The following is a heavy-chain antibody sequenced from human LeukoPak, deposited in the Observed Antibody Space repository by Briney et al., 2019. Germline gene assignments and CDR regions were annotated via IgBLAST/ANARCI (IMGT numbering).Heavy chain of an antibody. CDR2: IYSGGST. CDR3: ARGVAHDAFDI. V-gene: IGHV3-53*01. J-gene: IGHJ3*02. D-gene: IGHD2-15*01. CDR1: GFTFCSYW. Sequence: GGSLRLSCAASGFTFCSYWMSWVRQAPGKGLEWVSVIYSGGSTYYADSVKGRFTISRDNSKNTLYLQMNSLRAEDTAVYYCARGVAHDAFDIWGQGTMVTVSS.